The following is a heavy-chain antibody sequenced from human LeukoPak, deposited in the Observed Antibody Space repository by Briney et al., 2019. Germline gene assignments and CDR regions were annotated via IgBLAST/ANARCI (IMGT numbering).Heavy chain of an antibody. CDR2: IYYSGST. Sequence: PSETLSLTCTVSGGSISSYYWSWIRQPPGKGLEWIGYIYYSGSTNYNPSLKSRVTISADTSKNQFSLKLSSVTAADTAVYYCARGHYYDSSGLYFGYWGQGTLVTVSS. D-gene: IGHD3-22*01. CDR1: GGSISSYY. J-gene: IGHJ4*02. CDR3: ARGHYYDSSGLYFGY. V-gene: IGHV4-59*01.